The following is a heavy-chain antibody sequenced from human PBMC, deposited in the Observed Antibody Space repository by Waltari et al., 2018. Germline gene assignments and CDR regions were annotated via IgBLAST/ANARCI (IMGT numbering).Heavy chain of an antibody. CDR1: GFTFSSYG. J-gene: IGHJ4*02. V-gene: IGHV3-33*08. D-gene: IGHD3-22*01. CDR2: IWYDGSNK. Sequence: QVQLVESGGGVVQPGRSLRLSCAASGFTFSSYGMHWVRQAPGKGLEWVAVIWYDGSNKYYADSVKGRFTISRDNSKNTLYLQMNSLRSEDTAVYYCARGLRYDSSGYSVLYYFDYWGQGTLVTVSS. CDR3: ARGLRYDSSGYSVLYYFDY.